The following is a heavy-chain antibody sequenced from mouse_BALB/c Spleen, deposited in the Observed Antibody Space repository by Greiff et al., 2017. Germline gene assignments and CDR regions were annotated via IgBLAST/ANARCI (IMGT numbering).Heavy chain of an antibody. CDR2: ISNGGGST. CDR3: ARARDEDYFDY. D-gene: IGHD2-13*01. Sequence: EVKLVESGGGLVQPGGSLKLSCAASGFTFSSYTMSWVRQTPEKRLEWIAYISNGGGSTYYPDTVKGRFTISRDNAKNTLYLQMSSLKSEDTAMYYCARARDEDYFDYWGQGTTLTVSS. CDR1: GFTFSSYT. V-gene: IGHV5-12-2*01. J-gene: IGHJ2*01.